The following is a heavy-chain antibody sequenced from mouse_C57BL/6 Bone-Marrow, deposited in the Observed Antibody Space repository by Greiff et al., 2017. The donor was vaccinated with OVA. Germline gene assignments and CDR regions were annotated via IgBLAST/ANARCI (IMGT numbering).Heavy chain of an antibody. J-gene: IGHJ2*01. CDR1: GYTFTSYW. V-gene: IGHV1-64*01. CDR2: IHPNSGST. Sequence: VQLQQPGAELVKPGASVKLSCKASGYTFTSYWMHWVKQRPGQGLEWIGMIHPNSGSTNYNEKFKSKATLTVDKSSSTAYMQLSSLTSEDSAVYYCAKGGFITTVVDDFDYWGQGTTLTVSS. D-gene: IGHD1-1*01. CDR3: AKGGFITTVVDDFDY.